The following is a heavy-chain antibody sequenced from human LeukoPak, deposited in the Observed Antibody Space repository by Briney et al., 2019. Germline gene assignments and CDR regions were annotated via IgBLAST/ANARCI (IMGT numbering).Heavy chain of an antibody. J-gene: IGHJ4*02. CDR2: ISGSTSFI. D-gene: IGHD3-22*01. CDR1: GFTFSSYA. CDR3: ARDYDTSGTFDY. V-gene: IGHV3-48*02. Sequence: QPGGSLRLSCAASGFTFSSYAMNWVRQAPGKGLEWVSHISGSTSFIHYADSVKGRFTISRDTAKNSLYLQMNSLRDEDTAVYYCARDYDTSGTFDYRGQGTLVTVSS.